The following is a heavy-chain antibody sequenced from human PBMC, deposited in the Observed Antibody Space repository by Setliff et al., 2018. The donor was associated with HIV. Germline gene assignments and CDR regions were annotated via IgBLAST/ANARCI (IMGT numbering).Heavy chain of an antibody. V-gene: IGHV3-9*01. Sequence: GGSLRLSCAGSGFTFGDYSMHWVRQAPGKGLEWVSGIHWNSGTKGYADSVRGRFIISRDNAKNFVYLQVNSLRAEDTALYYCARGTSRTSWYDFDSWGQGTLVTVSS. CDR3: ARGTSRTSWYDFDS. J-gene: IGHJ4*02. D-gene: IGHD6-13*01. CDR2: IHWNSGTK. CDR1: GFTFGDYS.